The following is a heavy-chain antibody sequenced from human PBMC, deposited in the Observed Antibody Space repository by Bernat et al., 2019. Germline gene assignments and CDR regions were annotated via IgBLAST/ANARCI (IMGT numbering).Heavy chain of an antibody. CDR2: IDTNTGNP. D-gene: IGHD5-12*01. V-gene: IGHV7-4-1*02. J-gene: IGHJ4*02. Sequence: QVQLVQSGSELKKPGAPVKISCKASGYTFTDYALNWVRQAPGQGLEWMGWIDTNTGNPTYAQGFTGRFVFSLDTSVSTTYLQISSLKAEDTAVFYCARSTKDKSGFFDHWGQGTLATVSS. CDR3: ARSTKDKSGFFDH. CDR1: GYTFTDYA.